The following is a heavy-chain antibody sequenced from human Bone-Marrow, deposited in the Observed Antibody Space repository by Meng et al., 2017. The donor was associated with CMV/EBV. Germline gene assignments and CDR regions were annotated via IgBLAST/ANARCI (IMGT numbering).Heavy chain of an antibody. CDR1: GFRFDNYA. CDR2: ITTYNGDT. J-gene: IGHJ6*02. Sequence: ASVKVSCKASGFRFDNYAISWVRQARGQGLEWMGWITTYNGDTEYAQSLQGRVTMTADTSTVTGHVEVRKLRSDDTAVYYCARDDNNHGMDVWGQGTTVTVSS. V-gene: IGHV1-18*01. CDR3: ARDDNNHGMDV. D-gene: IGHD5-24*01.